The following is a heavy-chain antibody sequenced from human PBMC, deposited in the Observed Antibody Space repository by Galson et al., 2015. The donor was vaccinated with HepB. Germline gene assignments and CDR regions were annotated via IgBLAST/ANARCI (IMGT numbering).Heavy chain of an antibody. CDR1: GFTFSSYA. J-gene: IGHJ4*02. V-gene: IGHV3-23*01. D-gene: IGHD3-10*01. Sequence: SLRLSCAASGFTFSSYAMNWVRQAPGKGLEWVSVISGSGGSTDYAVSVKGRFSISRDNSKNTLHLKMNSLRAEDTAIYYCVKGQYYGSGSYHNVVYWGPGTLVTVSS. CDR3: VKGQYYGSGSYHNVVY. CDR2: ISGSGGST.